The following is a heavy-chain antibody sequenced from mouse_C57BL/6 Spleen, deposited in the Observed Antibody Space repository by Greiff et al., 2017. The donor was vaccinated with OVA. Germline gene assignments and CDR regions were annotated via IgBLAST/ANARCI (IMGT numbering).Heavy chain of an antibody. CDR3: ASLGTTVVADY. CDR2: IDPSDSYT. Sequence: QVQLQQPGAELVKPGASVKLSCKASGYTFTSYWMRWVKQRPGQGLEWIGEIDPSDSYTNYNQKFKGKATLTVDTSSSTAYMQLSSLTSEDSAVYYCASLGTTVVADYWGQGTTLTVSS. D-gene: IGHD1-1*01. CDR1: GYTFTSYW. J-gene: IGHJ2*01. V-gene: IGHV1-50*01.